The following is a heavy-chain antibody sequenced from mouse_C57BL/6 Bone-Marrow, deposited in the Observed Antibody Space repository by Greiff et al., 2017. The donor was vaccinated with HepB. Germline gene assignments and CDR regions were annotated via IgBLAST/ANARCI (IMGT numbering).Heavy chain of an antibody. Sequence: VQLQQSGAELVRPGTSVKMSCKASGYTFTNYWIGWAKQRPGHGLEWIGDIYPGGGYTNYNEKFKGKATLTADKSSSTAYMQFSSLTSEDSAIYYCYGSSSHWYFDVWGTGTTVTVSS. V-gene: IGHV1-63*01. CDR2: IYPGGGYT. D-gene: IGHD1-1*01. CDR3: YGSSSHWYFDV. CDR1: GYTFTNYW. J-gene: IGHJ1*03.